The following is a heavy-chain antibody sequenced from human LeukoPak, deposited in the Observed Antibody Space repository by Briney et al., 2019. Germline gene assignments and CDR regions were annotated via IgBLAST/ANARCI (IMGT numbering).Heavy chain of an antibody. D-gene: IGHD3-9*01. CDR3: ARGTGWGDWLYYYYYTDV. V-gene: IGHV1-18*01. Sequence: ASVKVSCKASGYTFTSYGISWVRQAPGEGLEWMGWISAYNGNTNYAQKLQGRVTMTTDTSTSTAYMELRSLRSDDTAVYYCARGTGWGDWLYYYYYTDVWGKGTTVTVSS. CDR2: ISAYNGNT. J-gene: IGHJ6*03. CDR1: GYTFTSYG.